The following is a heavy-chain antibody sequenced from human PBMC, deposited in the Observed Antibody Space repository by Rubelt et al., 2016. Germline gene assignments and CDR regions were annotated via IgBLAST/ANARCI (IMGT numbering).Heavy chain of an antibody. D-gene: IGHD3-10*01. V-gene: IGHV3-66*01. CDR3: ATAMVRGVTLGY. CDR1: GFTVSSNY. J-gene: IGHJ4*02. CDR2: IYSGGST. Sequence: VQPGGSLRLSCAASGFTVSSNYMSWVRQAPGKGLEWVSVIYSGGSTYYADSVKGRFTISRDNSKNTLYLQMNSLRAEDTAVYYCATAMVRGVTLGYWGQGTLVTVSS.